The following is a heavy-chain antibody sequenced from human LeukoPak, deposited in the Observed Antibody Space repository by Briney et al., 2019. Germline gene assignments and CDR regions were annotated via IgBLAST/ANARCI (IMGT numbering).Heavy chain of an antibody. CDR1: VSIFLSFS. CDR2: ITPILGTS. V-gene: IGHV1-69*08. CDR3: ARGPRGATDV. D-gene: IGHD3-10*01. Sequence: SVNVSCKTSVSIFLSFSLSWVRQAPGQGLEWMGRITPILGTSKYAQKFQGRVTITADKSTTTAFMELSSLTTEDTAVYYCARGPRGATDVWGQGTTVIVS. J-gene: IGHJ6*02.